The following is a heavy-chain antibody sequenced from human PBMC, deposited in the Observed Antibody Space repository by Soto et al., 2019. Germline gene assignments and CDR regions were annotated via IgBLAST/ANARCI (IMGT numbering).Heavy chain of an antibody. CDR1: GYTFTKYG. CDR2: ISVYNGKT. CDR3: ARARYCTSPSCYNHYYYGMDI. Sequence: QEQLVQSGGEVKKPGASVRVSCKASGYTFTKYGISWVRQAPGQGLEWMGWISVYNGKTNYARKLQGRAIMTTDTSANTAYMELRSLRSADTAVYYCARARYCTSPSCYNHYYYGMDIWGQGTAVSVSS. V-gene: IGHV1-18*04. D-gene: IGHD2-2*02. J-gene: IGHJ6*02.